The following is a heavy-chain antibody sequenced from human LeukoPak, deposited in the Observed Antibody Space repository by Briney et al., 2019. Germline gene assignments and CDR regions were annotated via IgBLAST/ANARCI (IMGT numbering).Heavy chain of an antibody. J-gene: IGHJ4*02. CDR3: ARDREDYYDSSGYYYGYY. Sequence: SVKVSCKASGGTFSSYAISWVRQAPGQGLEWMGRIIPIFGTANYAQKFQGRVTITTDESTSTAYMELSSLRSEDTAVYYCARDREDYYDSSGYYYGYYWGQGILVTVSS. CDR1: GGTFSSYA. D-gene: IGHD3-22*01. CDR2: IIPIFGTA. V-gene: IGHV1-69*05.